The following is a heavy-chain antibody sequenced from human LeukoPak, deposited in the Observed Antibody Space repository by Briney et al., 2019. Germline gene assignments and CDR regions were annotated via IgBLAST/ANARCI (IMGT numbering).Heavy chain of an antibody. CDR1: GGSISSYY. CDR2: IYYSGST. CDR3: ARLHSSSWYNYYYYGMDV. D-gene: IGHD6-13*01. Sequence: SETLSLTCTVSGGSISSYYWSWIRQPPGKGLEWIGYIYYSGSTNYNPSLKSRVTISVDTSKNQFSLKLSSVTAADTAVYYCARLHSSSWYNYYYYGMDVWGQGTTVTVSS. J-gene: IGHJ6*02. V-gene: IGHV4-59*08.